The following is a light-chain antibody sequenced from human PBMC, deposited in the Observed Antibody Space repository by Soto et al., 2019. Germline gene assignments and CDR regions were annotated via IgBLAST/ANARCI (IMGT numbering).Light chain of an antibody. V-gene: IGLV1-44*01. Sequence: QSVLTQPPSASRTPGQRVTIPCSGSSSDIGSNSVNWYQQLPGAAPRLLIYANDHRPSGVPDRFSASKSGTSASLAISGVRSEDEAFYYCATRSDSLKGWGFGDGTKLTGL. CDR1: SSDIGSNS. CDR2: AND. CDR3: ATRSDSLKGWG. J-gene: IGLJ3*02.